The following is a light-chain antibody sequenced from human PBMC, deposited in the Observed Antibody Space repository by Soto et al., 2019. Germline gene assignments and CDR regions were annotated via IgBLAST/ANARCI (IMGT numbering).Light chain of an antibody. CDR1: QGINNA. CDR3: QQFNNYPAT. Sequence: AIQLTQSPSSLSASVGDRVIITCRASQGINNALAWYQQKPGKAPKLLIYDASSLESGGPSRFSGSGSGTDFTLTISSLQPEDFATYYCQQFNNYPATFGQGTKLEIK. V-gene: IGKV1D-13*01. CDR2: DAS. J-gene: IGKJ2*01.